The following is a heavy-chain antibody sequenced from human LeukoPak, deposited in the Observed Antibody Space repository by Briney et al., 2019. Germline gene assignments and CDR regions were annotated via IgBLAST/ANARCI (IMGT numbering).Heavy chain of an antibody. J-gene: IGHJ3*02. V-gene: IGHV5-51*01. Sequence: GESLKISCKGSGYSFTSYWIGWVRQMPGKGLEWMGIIYPGDSDTRYSPSFQGQVTISADKSISTAYLQWSSLKASDTAMYYCASHYMNYYDSSGYDAFDIWGQGTMVTVSS. CDR2: IYPGDSDT. CDR1: GYSFTSYW. D-gene: IGHD3-22*01. CDR3: ASHYMNYYDSSGYDAFDI.